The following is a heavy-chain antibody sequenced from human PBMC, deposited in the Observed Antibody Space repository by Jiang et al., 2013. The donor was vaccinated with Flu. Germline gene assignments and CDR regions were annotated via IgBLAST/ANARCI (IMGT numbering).Heavy chain of an antibody. CDR1: GGSISSYY. D-gene: IGHD3-3*01. CDR2: IYYSGST. V-gene: IGHV4-59*01. J-gene: IGHJ6*02. CDR3: ARGEEWLLPVDYYYYGMDV. Sequence: GSGLVKPSETLSLTCTVSGGSISSYYWSWIRQPPGKGLEWIGYIYYSGSTNYNPSLKSRVTISVDTSKNQFSLKLSSVTAADTAVYYCARGEEWLLPVDYYYYGMDVWGQGTTVTVSS.